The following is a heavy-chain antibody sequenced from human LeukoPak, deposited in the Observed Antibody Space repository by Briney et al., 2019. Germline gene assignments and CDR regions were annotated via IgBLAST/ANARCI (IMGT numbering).Heavy chain of an antibody. D-gene: IGHD6-19*01. CDR2: IYSAGSS. CDR1: GFTVSSNY. J-gene: IGHJ4*02. CDR3: ARGSGPIAVAGAFDY. V-gene: IGHV3-53*01. Sequence: PGGSLRLSCAASGFTVSSNYKSWVRQAPGKGLEWVSLIYSAGSSYYADSVKGRFTISRDTSKNTLYLQMNSLRAEDTAVYYCARGSGPIAVAGAFDYWGQGTLVTVSS.